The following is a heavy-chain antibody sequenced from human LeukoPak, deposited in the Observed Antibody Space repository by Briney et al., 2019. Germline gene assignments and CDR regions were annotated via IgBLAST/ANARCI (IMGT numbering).Heavy chain of an antibody. CDR1: GFTFSDYY. CDR2: ISYDGSNK. V-gene: IGHV3-30-3*01. CDR3: ARAYCGGDCYDAFDI. D-gene: IGHD2-21*02. J-gene: IGHJ3*02. Sequence: GGSLRLSCAASGFTFSDYYMSWVRQAPGKGLEWVAVISYDGSNKYYADSVKGRFTISRDNSKNTLYLQMNSLRAEDTAVYYCARAYCGGDCYDAFDIWGQGTMVTVSS.